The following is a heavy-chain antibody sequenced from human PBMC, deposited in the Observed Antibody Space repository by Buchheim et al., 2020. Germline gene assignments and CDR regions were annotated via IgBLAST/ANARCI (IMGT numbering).Heavy chain of an antibody. Sequence: QLQLQESDSGLVKPSQTLSLTCAVSGDPITSGPYSWSWVRQRPEKGLEWIGYTHHSGSPNYNPSLKSRVNIPVDKSQNQFPLNLRSMTAADTAVYYCARGYRFAYYFDYWGQGTL. V-gene: IGHV4-30-2*01. J-gene: IGHJ4*02. CDR1: GDPITSGPYS. CDR2: THHSGSP. D-gene: IGHD3-16*01. CDR3: ARGYRFAYYFDY.